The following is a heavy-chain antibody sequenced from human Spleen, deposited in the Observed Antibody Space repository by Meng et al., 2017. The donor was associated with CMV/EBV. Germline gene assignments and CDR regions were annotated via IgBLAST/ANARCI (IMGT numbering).Heavy chain of an antibody. D-gene: IGHD2-15*01. J-gene: IGHJ6*02. CDR3: ARDQPGGYCSGFCYYGMDV. CDR1: GFTFSSYE. Sequence: GESLKISCAASGFTFSSYEMNWVRQAPGKGLEWVSYISSSGSTIYYADSVKGRFTISRDNAKNSLYLQVNSLRAEDTAVYYCARDQPGGYCSGFCYYGMDVWGQGTTVTVSS. CDR2: ISSSGSTI. V-gene: IGHV3-48*03.